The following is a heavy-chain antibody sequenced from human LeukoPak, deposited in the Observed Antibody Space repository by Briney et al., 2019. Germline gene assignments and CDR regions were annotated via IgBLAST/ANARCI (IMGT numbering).Heavy chain of an antibody. D-gene: IGHD4-17*01. CDR1: GFTFRSHA. CDR2: ISAGGTST. J-gene: IGHJ4*02. V-gene: IGHV3-23*01. CDR3: AKGPTVTTFAY. Sequence: PGGSLRLSCAASGFTFRSHAMHWARQAPGKGLEWVSGISAGGTSTYYADSVKGHFTISRDNSKNTLYLQMNNLRVDDTAMYYCAKGPTVTTFAYWGRGALVTVSS.